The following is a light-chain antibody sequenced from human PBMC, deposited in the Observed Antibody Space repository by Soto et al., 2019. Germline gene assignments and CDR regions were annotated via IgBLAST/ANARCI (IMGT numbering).Light chain of an antibody. CDR2: GAS. CDR3: QQYGGSPPQT. CDR1: QSVSSNY. Sequence: ETVLTQSPGTQSLSPGERATLSCRASQSVSSNYIAWYQQKPGQAPRLLIYGASSRATGIPDRFSGSGSGTDFTLTISRLEPEDFAGYYCQQYGGSPPQTFGQGTKVEIK. V-gene: IGKV3-20*01. J-gene: IGKJ1*01.